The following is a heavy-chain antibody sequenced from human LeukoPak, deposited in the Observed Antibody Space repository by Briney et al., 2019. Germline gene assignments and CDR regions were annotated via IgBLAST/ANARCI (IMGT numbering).Heavy chain of an antibody. CDR1: GGSISSYF. CDR3: ASRKTAGQLWPRDDAFDV. CDR2: IYYSGST. V-gene: IGHV4-59*08. D-gene: IGHD3-10*01. Sequence: PSETLSLTCTVSGGSISSYFWTWIRQPPGKGLEWIGYIYYSGSTNYNPSLKSRVTISVDTSKNQFSLKLSSVTAADTALYFCASRKTAGQLWPRDDAFDVWGQGTMVTVSS. J-gene: IGHJ3*01.